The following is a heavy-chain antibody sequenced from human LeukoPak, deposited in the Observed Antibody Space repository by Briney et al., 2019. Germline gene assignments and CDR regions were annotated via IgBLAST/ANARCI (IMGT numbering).Heavy chain of an antibody. J-gene: IGHJ4*02. CDR3: AREGSSWYGYFDY. V-gene: IGHV4-59*12. D-gene: IGHD6-13*01. Sequence: SETLSLTCTVSGGSISSYYWSWIRQPPGKGLEWIGYIYYSGSTYYNPSLKSRVTISVDTSKNQFSLKLSSVTAADTAVYYCAREGSSWYGYFDYWGQGTLVTVFS. CDR1: GGSISSYY. CDR2: IYYSGST.